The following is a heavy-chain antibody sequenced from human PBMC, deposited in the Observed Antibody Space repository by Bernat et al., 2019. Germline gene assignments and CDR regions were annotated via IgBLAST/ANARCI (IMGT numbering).Heavy chain of an antibody. V-gene: IGHV3-33*01. Sequence: AASGFTFSSYGMHWVRQAPGKVLEWVAVIWYDVSNKYYADSVKCRFTISRDNSKNTLYLQMNSLRAEDTAVYYCARDNTKYSSASLGRGFEYWGKGTL. J-gene: IGHJ4*02. CDR2: IWYDVSNK. D-gene: IGHD6-6*01. CDR1: GFTFSSYG. CDR3: ARDNTKYSSASLGRGFEY.